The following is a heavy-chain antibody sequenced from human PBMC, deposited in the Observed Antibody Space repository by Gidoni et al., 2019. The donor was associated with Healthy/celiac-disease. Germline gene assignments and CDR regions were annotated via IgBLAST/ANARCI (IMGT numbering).Heavy chain of an antibody. CDR3: ARNYDPEKEGYYYYGMDV. Sequence: QVQLVESGGGLVKPGGSLRLSCAASGFTFSYYYMSWIRQAPGKGLEWVSYISSSSSYTNYADSVKGRFTISRDNAKNSLYLQMNSLRAEDTAVYYCARNYDPEKEGYYYYGMDVWGQGTTVTVSS. CDR2: ISSSSSYT. D-gene: IGHD3-22*01. J-gene: IGHJ6*02. V-gene: IGHV3-11*06. CDR1: GFTFSYYY.